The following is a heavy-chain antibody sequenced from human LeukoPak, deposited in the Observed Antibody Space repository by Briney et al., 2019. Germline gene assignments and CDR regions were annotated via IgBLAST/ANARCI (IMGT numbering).Heavy chain of an antibody. V-gene: IGHV1-18*01. Sequence: GASVKVSCKASGYTFTSYGISWVRQAPGQGLEWMGWISAYNGNTNYAQKLQGRVTMTTDTSTSTAYMELRSLRSDDTAVYYCARDASVRDSSGYYPLRYWGQGTLVTVSS. CDR2: ISAYNGNT. CDR3: ARDASVRDSSGYYPLRY. CDR1: GYTFTSYG. J-gene: IGHJ4*02. D-gene: IGHD3-22*01.